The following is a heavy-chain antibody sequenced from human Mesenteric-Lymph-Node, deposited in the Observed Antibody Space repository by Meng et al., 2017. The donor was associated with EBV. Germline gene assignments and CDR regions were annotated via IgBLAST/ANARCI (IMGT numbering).Heavy chain of an antibody. J-gene: IGHJ5*02. V-gene: IGHV1-69*01. CDR3: ARGDDSGDYACSS. CDR1: GGTFNSYA. Sequence: QVQVVQSGDEVKKPGASVKVSCRISGGTFNSYAISWVRQAPGQGLEWMGGIIPIYGRANYAQRFQGRVTITADESTSTAYMELSILTSEDTAVYYCARGDDSGDYACSSWGQGTLVTVSS. D-gene: IGHD4-17*01. CDR2: IIPIYGRA.